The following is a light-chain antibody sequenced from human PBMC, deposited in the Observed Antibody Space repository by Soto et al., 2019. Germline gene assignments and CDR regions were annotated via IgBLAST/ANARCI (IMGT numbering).Light chain of an antibody. J-gene: IGLJ1*01. CDR3: FSFTTTSTHV. CDR2: EVN. CDR1: SSDIGAYDY. V-gene: IGLV2-14*01. Sequence: QSALTQPASLSGSPGQSITISCTGTSSDIGAYDYVSWFQQHPGKAPKLMISEVNNRPSGVSNRFSGSKSGNTAYLTISGLQVEDEAEHFCFSFTTTSTHVFGTRTKVTVL.